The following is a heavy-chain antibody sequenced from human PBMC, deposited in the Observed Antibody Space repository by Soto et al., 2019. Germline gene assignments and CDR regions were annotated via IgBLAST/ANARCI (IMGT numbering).Heavy chain of an antibody. D-gene: IGHD1-7*01. CDR3: GRDGIGGTASGGFCAS. J-gene: IGHJ5*02. V-gene: IGHV3-33*01. CDR2: IWYDGSNK. Sequence: QEHLVESGGGVVQPGRSLRLSCAASGSIFSGYGMHWVRQAPGKGLEWVAVIWYDGSNKYYADSVKGRFTISRDNSKKMFFWKMDSLRAGERVVYYWGRDGIGGTASGGFCASWGQGTLVTVSS. CDR1: GSIFSGYG.